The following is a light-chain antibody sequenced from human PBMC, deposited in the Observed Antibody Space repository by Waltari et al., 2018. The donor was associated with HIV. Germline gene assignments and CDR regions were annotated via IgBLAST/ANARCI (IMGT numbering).Light chain of an antibody. V-gene: IGLV1-51*01. CDR2: DNN. CDR1: SSNIGSHY. Sequence: QSVLTQPPSVSATPGQKVTISCSGRSSNIGSHYVFWYQQLPGTAPKLLIYDNNKRPSGIPDRFSGSKSGTSATLGITGLQTGDEADYYCATWDSGLSAVVFGGGTKLTVL. CDR3: ATWDSGLSAVV. J-gene: IGLJ2*01.